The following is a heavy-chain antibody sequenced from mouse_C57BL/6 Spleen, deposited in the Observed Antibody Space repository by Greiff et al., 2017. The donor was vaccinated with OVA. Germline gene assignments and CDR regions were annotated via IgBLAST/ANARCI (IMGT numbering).Heavy chain of an antibody. D-gene: IGHD2-4*01. V-gene: IGHV1-52*01. Sequence: QVQLQQPGAELVRPGSSVKLSCKASGYTFTSYWMHWVKQRPIQGLEWIGNIYPSDSDTPYNQKFKDKATLTVDKSSSTAYMQLSSLTSEDSAVYYCASTYDYDGFAYWGQGTLVTVSA. CDR3: ASTYDYDGFAY. CDR1: GYTFTSYW. CDR2: IYPSDSDT. J-gene: IGHJ3*01.